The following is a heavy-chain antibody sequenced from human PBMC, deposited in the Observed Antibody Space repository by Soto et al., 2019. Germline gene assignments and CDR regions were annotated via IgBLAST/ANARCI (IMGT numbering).Heavy chain of an antibody. V-gene: IGHV1-18*01. D-gene: IGHD1-1*01. CDR1: GYAFTTYG. J-gene: IGHJ4*02. Sequence: QVHRVQSGAEVKKPGASVKVSCKGSGYAFTTYGITWVRQAPGQGLEWMGWISAHNGNTNYAQKLQGRVTVTRDTSTSTAIIELSRLRSDDPGVYYYARGRYGDYWGQGALVTVSS. CDR3: ARGRYGDY. CDR2: ISAHNGNT.